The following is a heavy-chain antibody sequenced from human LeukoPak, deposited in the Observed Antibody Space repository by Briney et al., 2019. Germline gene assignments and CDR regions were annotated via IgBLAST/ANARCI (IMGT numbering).Heavy chain of an antibody. CDR1: GFTVSNNY. D-gene: IGHD1-26*01. J-gene: IGHJ4*02. CDR2: IFSADRT. Sequence: QPGGSQRLSCAASGFTVSNNYMSWLRQPPGKGLEWVSIIFSADRTYFADSVKGRFSISRDNSKNTLYLQMNSLRAEDTAVYYCARVGNYYDFDYWGQGTLVTVSS. V-gene: IGHV3-53*01. CDR3: ARVGNYYDFDY.